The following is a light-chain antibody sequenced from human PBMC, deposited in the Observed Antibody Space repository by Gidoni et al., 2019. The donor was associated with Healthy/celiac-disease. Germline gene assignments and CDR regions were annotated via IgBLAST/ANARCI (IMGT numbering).Light chain of an antibody. J-gene: IGKJ3*01. Sequence: EIVLTPSPGTLSLSPGERATLSCRASQSVSSSYLAWYQQKPGQAPRLLIYGASSRATGIPDRFSGSGSGTDFTLTISRLEPEDFAVYYCQQYGSSPPRGITFGPXTKVDIK. CDR1: QSVSSSY. CDR2: GAS. V-gene: IGKV3-20*01. CDR3: QQYGSSPPRGIT.